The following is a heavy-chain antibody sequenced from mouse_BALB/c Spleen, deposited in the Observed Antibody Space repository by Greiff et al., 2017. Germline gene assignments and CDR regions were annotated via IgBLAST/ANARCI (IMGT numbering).Heavy chain of an antibody. J-gene: IGHJ3*01. V-gene: IGHV3-2*02. CDR1: GYSITSDYA. CDR3: ARFGGYPWFAY. D-gene: IGHD1-1*02. CDR2: ISYSGST. Sequence: EVKLVESGPGLVKPSQSLSLTCTVTGYSITSDYAWNWIRQFPGNKLEWMGYISYSGSTSYNPSLKSRISITRDTSKNQFFLQLNSVTTEDTATYYCARFGGYPWFAYWGQGTLVTVSA.